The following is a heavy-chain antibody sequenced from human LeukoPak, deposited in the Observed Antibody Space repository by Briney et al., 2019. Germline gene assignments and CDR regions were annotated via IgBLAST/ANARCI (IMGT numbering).Heavy chain of an antibody. CDR2: IYYNGNT. CDR3: ARASTGYCSSTSCVYYFDY. J-gene: IGHJ4*02. V-gene: IGHV4-59*08. Sequence: SETLSLTCNVSGGSISSYHWYWIRQPPGKGLEWIGYIYYNGNTNYNPSLKSRVTISVDTSKNQFSLKLTSVTAADTAVYYCARASTGYCSSTSCVYYFDYWGQGTLVTVSS. CDR1: GGSISSYH. D-gene: IGHD2-2*01.